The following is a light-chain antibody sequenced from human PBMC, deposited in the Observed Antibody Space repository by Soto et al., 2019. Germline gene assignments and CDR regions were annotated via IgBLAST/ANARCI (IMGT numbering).Light chain of an antibody. V-gene: IGLV2-8*01. CDR2: EVN. Sequence: QSALTQPPSASGSPGQSITISCTGTSTDVGTYNYVSWYQQHPGKAPKLMIYEVNKRPSGVPDRFSGSKSGNTASLTVSGVQAEDEADYYGSSYAGSNKMIFGGGTKVTVL. J-gene: IGLJ2*01. CDR1: STDVGTYNY. CDR3: SSYAGSNKMI.